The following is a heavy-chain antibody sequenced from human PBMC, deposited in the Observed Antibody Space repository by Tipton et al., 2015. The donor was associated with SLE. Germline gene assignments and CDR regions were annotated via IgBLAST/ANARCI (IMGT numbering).Heavy chain of an antibody. V-gene: IGHV4-59*08. J-gene: IGHJ4*02. CDR3: ASGEGLAAALFDY. CDR2: IYYSGST. Sequence: TLSLTCTVSGGSISSYYWSWIRQPPGKGLEWIGSIYYSGSTNYNPSLKSRVTISVDTSKNQFSLKLSSVTAADTAVYYCASGEGLAAALFDYWGQGTLVTVSS. D-gene: IGHD6-13*01. CDR1: GGSISSYY.